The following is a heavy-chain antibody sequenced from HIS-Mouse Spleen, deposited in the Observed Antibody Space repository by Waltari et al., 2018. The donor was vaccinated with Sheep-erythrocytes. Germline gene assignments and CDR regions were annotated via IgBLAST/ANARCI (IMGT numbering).Heavy chain of an antibody. CDR1: GGSISSGGYY. CDR3: SLPPLPFSDY. Sequence: QVKLQEQGPGRVKPSQTLSLTCTVSGGSISSGGYYWSWIRQHPGKGLEWIGYIYYSGSTYYAPSLPLRVTISVDTSKNQFSLKLSSLPSSSPSLSSSSLPPLPFSDYWGQGTLVTVSS. V-gene: IGHV4-31*03. D-gene: IGHD3-3*01. CDR2: IYYSGST. J-gene: IGHJ4*02.